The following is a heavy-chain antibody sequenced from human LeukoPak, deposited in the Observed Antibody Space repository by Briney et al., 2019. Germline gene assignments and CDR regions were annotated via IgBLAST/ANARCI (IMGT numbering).Heavy chain of an antibody. CDR2: ISYDGSNK. CDR1: GFTFSSYG. J-gene: IGHJ4*02. Sequence: GRSLRLSCAASGFTFSSYGMHWVRQAPGKGLERVAVISYDGSNKYYADSVKGRFTISRDNSKNTLYLQMNSLRAEDTAVYYCAKDGGGTTGTTGFGYWGQGTLVTVSS. D-gene: IGHD1-1*01. V-gene: IGHV3-30*18. CDR3: AKDGGGTTGTTGFGY.